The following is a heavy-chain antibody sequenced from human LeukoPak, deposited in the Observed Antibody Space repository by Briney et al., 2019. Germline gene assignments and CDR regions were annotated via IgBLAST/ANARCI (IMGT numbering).Heavy chain of an antibody. CDR1: GGTFSSYA. Sequence: SVKVSCKASGGTFSSYAISWVRQAPGQGLERMGGIIPIFGTASYAQKFQGRVTITADKSTSTAYMELSSLRSEDTAVYYCARSASLYCSGGSCWFDPWGQGTLVTVSS. CDR2: IIPIFGTA. J-gene: IGHJ5*02. CDR3: ARSASLYCSGGSCWFDP. D-gene: IGHD2-15*01. V-gene: IGHV1-69*06.